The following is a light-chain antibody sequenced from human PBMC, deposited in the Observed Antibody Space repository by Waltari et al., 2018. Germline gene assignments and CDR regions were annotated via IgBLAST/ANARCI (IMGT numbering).Light chain of an antibody. CDR3: QQRSNWPPGALT. V-gene: IGKV3-11*01. Sequence: EIVLTQSPATLSLSPGERATLSCRASQSVSSYLAWYQQKPGQAPRLLIYDASNRATGIPARFSGSGSWTDFTLTISSLEPEDFAVYYCQQRSNWPPGALTFGGGTKVEIK. CDR1: QSVSSY. J-gene: IGKJ4*01. CDR2: DAS.